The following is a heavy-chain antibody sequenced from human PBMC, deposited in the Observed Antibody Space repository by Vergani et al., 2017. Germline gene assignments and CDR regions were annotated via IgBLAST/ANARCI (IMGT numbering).Heavy chain of an antibody. D-gene: IGHD3-22*01. J-gene: IGHJ4*02. CDR3: ARMGGYDEGDAFRIGYFDS. Sequence: QVKLQESGPGLVKPSETLSLTCTVSGASISSGAYYWNWIRQHPGKGLEWIGYTYSTGSTHHNPSLRRRSNMSVDTSKNQFSLKLNSVTAADTAMYYCARMGGYDEGDAFRIGYFDSWGPGILVTVSS. V-gene: IGHV4-31*03. CDR2: TYSTGST. CDR1: GASISSGAYY.